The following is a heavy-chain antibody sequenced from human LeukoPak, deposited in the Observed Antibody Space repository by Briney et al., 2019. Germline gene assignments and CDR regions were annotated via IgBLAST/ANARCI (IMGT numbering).Heavy chain of an antibody. Sequence: TGGSLRLSCGASVFTFRSYWMSWVRQAPGKGLEWVANINPDGSEKHYVDSVKGRFTISRDNSKNMLYLQMNSLRAEDTAVYYSAKDPYSSPLNLYYFDYWGQGTLVTVSS. D-gene: IGHD6-13*01. CDR3: AKDPYSSPLNLYYFDY. J-gene: IGHJ4*02. CDR2: INPDGSEK. V-gene: IGHV3-7*01. CDR1: VFTFRSYW.